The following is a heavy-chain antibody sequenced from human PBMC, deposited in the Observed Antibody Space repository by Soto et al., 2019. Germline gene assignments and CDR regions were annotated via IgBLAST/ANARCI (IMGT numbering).Heavy chain of an antibody. CDR1: AFTFNSHT. D-gene: IGHD2-2*02. J-gene: IGHJ4*02. Sequence: GRSRRLSWAVAAFTFNSHTMHWVGHAPGKWLEWVAVTSDGGVNNYYGDAVKGRFTKSRDNSRNDLFLQINNLGPANPPVYYSAIGPRSCSYTSRYTIDLWGQGTLVTVSS. V-gene: IGHV3-30*03. CDR3: AIGPRSCSYTSRYTIDL. CDR2: TSDGGVNN.